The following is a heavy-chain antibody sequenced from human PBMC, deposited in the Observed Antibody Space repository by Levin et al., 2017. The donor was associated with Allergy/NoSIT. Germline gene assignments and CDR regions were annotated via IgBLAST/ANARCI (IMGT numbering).Heavy chain of an antibody. J-gene: IGHJ4*02. D-gene: IGHD3-3*01. CDR3: ARMYYDFWSGYPHFTGYFDY. CDR2: ISYDGSNK. V-gene: IGHV3-30-3*01. Sequence: PGGSLRLSCAASGFTFSSYAMHWVRQAPGKGLEWVAVISYDGSNKYYADSVKGRFTISRDNSKNTLYLQMNSLRAEDTAVYYCARMYYDFWSGYPHFTGYFDYWGQGTLVTVSS. CDR1: GFTFSSYA.